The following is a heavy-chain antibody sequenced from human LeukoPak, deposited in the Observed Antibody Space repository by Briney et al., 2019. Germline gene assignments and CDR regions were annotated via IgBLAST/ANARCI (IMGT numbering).Heavy chain of an antibody. Sequence: PSETLSLTGTASGGSISSGDYSWSWIAQPPGKGLGWIGYFYYSGSTYYNPSLKSRVTISVDTSKNQFSLKLSSVTAADTAVYYCARPYYYDSRIDPWGQGTLVTVSS. J-gene: IGHJ5*02. CDR1: GGSISSGDYS. V-gene: IGHV4-30-4*01. CDR2: FYYSGST. D-gene: IGHD3-22*01. CDR3: ARPYYYDSRIDP.